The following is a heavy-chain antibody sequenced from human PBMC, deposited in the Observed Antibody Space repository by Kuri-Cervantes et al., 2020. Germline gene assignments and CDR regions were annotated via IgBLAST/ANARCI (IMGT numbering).Heavy chain of an antibody. J-gene: IGHJ4*02. CDR2: INAGNGKT. CDR3: ATEPKPSIYRSGGSCYSRLGWDY. Sequence: ASVKVSCKGSGYTFPNFAIHWVRQAPGQRLEWMGWINAGNGKTESSQKFQNRVTMTEDTSTDTAYMELSSLRSEDSAVYYCATEPKPSIYRSGGSCYSRLGWDYWGQGTLVTVSS. CDR1: GYTFPNFA. D-gene: IGHD2-15*01. V-gene: IGHV1-3*01.